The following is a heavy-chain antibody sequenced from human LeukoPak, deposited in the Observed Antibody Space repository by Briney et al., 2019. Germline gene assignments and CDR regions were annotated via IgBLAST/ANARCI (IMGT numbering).Heavy chain of an antibody. CDR3: ARTGYSSSWYGVNDY. Sequence: PSQTLSLTCTVSGGSISSGGYYWSWIRQHPGKGLEWIGYIYYSGSTYYNPSLKSRVTISVDTSKNQFSLKLSSVTAADTAVYYCARTGYSSSWYGVNDYWGQGTLVTGSS. D-gene: IGHD6-13*01. CDR1: GGSISSGGYY. V-gene: IGHV4-31*03. J-gene: IGHJ4*02. CDR2: IYYSGST.